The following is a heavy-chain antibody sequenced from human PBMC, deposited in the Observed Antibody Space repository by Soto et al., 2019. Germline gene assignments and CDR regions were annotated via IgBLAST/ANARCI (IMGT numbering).Heavy chain of an antibody. J-gene: IGHJ6*03. CDR3: ARGVTIFGVVTYYYYYYVDV. V-gene: IGHV1-8*01. CDR1: GYTFTSYD. D-gene: IGHD3-3*01. CDR2: MNPNSGNT. Sequence: QVQLVQSGAEVKKPGASVKVSCKASGYTFTSYDINWVRQATGQGLEWMGWMNPNSGNTGYAQKFQGRVTMTRNTSISTAYMELSSLRSEDTAVYYCARGVTIFGVVTYYYYYYVDVWGKGTTVTVSS.